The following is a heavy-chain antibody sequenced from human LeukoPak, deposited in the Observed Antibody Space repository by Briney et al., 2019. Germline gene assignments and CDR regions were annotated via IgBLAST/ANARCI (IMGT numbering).Heavy chain of an antibody. V-gene: IGHV3-30*04. J-gene: IGHJ4*02. D-gene: IGHD3-22*01. CDR2: ISYNGSNK. CDR1: GFTFSSYA. Sequence: GGSLRLSCAASGFTFSSYAMHWVRQAPGKGLEWVAVISYNGSNKYYADSVKGRFTISRDNSKNTLYLQMNSLRAEDTAVYYCTRVTLLDYYDSSGHEYWGQGTLVTVSS. CDR3: TRVTLLDYYDSSGHEY.